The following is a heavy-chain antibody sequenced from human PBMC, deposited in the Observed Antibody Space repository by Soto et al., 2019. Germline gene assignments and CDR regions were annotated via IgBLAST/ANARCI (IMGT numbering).Heavy chain of an antibody. D-gene: IGHD5-18*01. CDR1: GYTFTSYD. J-gene: IGHJ4*02. Sequence: QVQLVQSGAEVKKPGASVKVSCKASGYTFTSYDINWVRQATGQVLEWMGWMNPNSGNTGYAQKFQGRVTMTRNTSISTAYMELSSLRSEDTAVYYCASIYSDTAMYDFDYWGQGTLVTVS. CDR2: MNPNSGNT. CDR3: ASIYSDTAMYDFDY. V-gene: IGHV1-8*01.